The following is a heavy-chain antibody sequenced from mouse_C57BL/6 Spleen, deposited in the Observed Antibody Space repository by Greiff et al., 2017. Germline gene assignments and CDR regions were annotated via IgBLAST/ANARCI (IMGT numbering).Heavy chain of an antibody. Sequence: VQLQQSGAELARPGASVKMSCKASGYTFTSYTMHWVKQRPGQGLEWIGYINPSSGYTKYNQKFKDKATLTADKSSSTAYMQLSSLTSEDSAVYYCARSDGTIGDYGVYFDYWGQGTTLTVSS. J-gene: IGHJ2*01. V-gene: IGHV1-4*01. CDR2: INPSSGYT. CDR3: ARSDGTIGDYGVYFDY. D-gene: IGHD2-4*01. CDR1: GYTFTSYT.